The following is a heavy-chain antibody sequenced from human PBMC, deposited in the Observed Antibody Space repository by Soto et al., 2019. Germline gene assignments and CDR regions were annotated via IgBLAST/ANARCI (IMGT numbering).Heavy chain of an antibody. CDR1: GGTFSSYA. J-gene: IGHJ5*02. CDR2: IIPIFGTA. V-gene: IGHV1-69*13. Sequence: SVKVSCKASGGTFSSYAISWVRQAPGQGLEWMGGIIPIFGTANYAQKFQGRVRITADESTSTAYMELSSLRSEDTAVYYCAEYYYDSSGYYYPAWFDPWGQGTLVTVSS. D-gene: IGHD3-22*01. CDR3: AEYYYDSSGYYYPAWFDP.